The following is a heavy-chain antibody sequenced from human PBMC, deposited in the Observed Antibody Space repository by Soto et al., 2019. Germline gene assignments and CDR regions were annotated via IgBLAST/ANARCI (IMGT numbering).Heavy chain of an antibody. CDR1: AGSISSGDHS. V-gene: IGHV4-30-2*01. D-gene: IGHD3-22*01. Sequence: PSETLSLTCAVSAGSISSGDHSWSWIRQPPGKGLEWIGYIYHCGSSYYSTSVVSRITVSVERSTSQSSLKLRSVTDADTAVYYCARGGSGYYDISGYYPLDCWGQGFLVTVSS. J-gene: IGHJ4*02. CDR3: ARGGSGYYDISGYYPLDC. CDR2: IYHCGSS.